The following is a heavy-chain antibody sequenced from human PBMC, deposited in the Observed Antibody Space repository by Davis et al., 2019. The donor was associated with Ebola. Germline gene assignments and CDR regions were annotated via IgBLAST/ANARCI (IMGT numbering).Heavy chain of an antibody. CDR2: INHSGST. Sequence: MPSETLSLTCAVYGGSFSGYYWSWIRQPPGKGLEWIGEINHSGSTNYNPSLKSRVTISVETSKNQFSLKLSSVTAADTAVYYCARGRDYYGSGSYYRSYYYYGMDVWGQGTTVTVSS. CDR3: ARGRDYYGSGSYYRSYYYYGMDV. V-gene: IGHV4-34*01. J-gene: IGHJ6*02. D-gene: IGHD3-10*01. CDR1: GGSFSGYY.